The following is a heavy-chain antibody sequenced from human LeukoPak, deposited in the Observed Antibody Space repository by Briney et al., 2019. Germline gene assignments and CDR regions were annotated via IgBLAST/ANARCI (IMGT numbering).Heavy chain of an antibody. CDR1: GFPFSSYV. J-gene: IGHJ4*02. CDR2: IRSDGSDK. Sequence: GGSLRLSCAASGFPFSSYVMHWVRQAPGKGLEWVAIIRSDGSDKYYADPVKGRFTISRDNSKSTLYLQLSSLRAEDTAVYYCARSYGDATFDYWGQGTLVTVSS. V-gene: IGHV3-33*01. CDR3: ARSYGDATFDY. D-gene: IGHD4-17*01.